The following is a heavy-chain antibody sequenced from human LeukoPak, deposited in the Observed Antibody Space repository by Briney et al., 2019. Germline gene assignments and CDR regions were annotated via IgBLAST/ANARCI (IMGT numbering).Heavy chain of an antibody. D-gene: IGHD4-11*01. V-gene: IGHV5-51*01. CDR1: GYSFTSYW. J-gene: IGHJ4*02. CDR3: ARLPRHDYSRGLYFFNF. CDR2: IYPGDSNT. Sequence: GESLKISCKGSGYSFTSYWIGWVRQMPGKGLEWMGIIYPGDSNTRYSPSFQGQVTISADKSISTAYLQWSSLKASDTAMYYCARLPRHDYSRGLYFFNFWGQGTLVTVSS.